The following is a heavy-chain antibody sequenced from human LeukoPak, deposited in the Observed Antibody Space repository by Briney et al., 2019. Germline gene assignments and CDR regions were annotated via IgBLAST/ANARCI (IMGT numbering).Heavy chain of an antibody. V-gene: IGHV4-30-2*01. CDR1: GGSLSSGGYS. J-gene: IGHJ3*02. CDR2: ISHSGST. Sequence: SETLSLTCTVSGGSLSSGGYSWSWNRQPPGKGLEWIGSISHSGSTSNNSSLKSRVTISVGRSKNQFSLKLSSVTAADTAVYYCASYGGAARDAFDIWGQGTMVTVSS. CDR3: ASYGGAARDAFDI. D-gene: IGHD4-23*01.